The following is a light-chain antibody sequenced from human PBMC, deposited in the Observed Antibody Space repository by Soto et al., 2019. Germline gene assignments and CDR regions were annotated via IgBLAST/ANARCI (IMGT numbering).Light chain of an antibody. V-gene: IGKV3-20*01. CDR1: QSVSSSY. J-gene: IGKJ2*01. Sequence: IVLTQSPGTLSLSPGERATLSCRASQSVSSSYLAWYQQKPGQAPRLLIYGASNRATGIPDRFSGSGSGTDFTLTISRLEPEDFAVSYCQQYGTSPLYTFGQGTKLEIK. CDR2: GAS. CDR3: QQYGTSPLYT.